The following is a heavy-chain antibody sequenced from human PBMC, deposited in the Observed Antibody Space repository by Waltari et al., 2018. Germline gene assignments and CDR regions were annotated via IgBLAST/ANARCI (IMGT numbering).Heavy chain of an antibody. CDR3: ATKYGSGSYAFDI. D-gene: IGHD3-10*01. CDR1: GGSISSHY. V-gene: IGHV4-59*11. Sequence: QVQLQESGPGLVKPSETLSLTCTVSGGSISSHYLSWIRQPPGKGLEWIGYIYYSGSTNYNPSLKSRVTISVDTSKNQFSLKLSSVTAADTAVYYCATKYGSGSYAFDIWGQGTMVTVSS. J-gene: IGHJ3*02. CDR2: IYYSGST.